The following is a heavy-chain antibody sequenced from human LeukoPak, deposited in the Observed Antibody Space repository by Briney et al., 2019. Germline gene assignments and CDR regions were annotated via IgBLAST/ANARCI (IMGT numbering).Heavy chain of an antibody. CDR3: ARDPRGGKQQLTYYYYMDV. D-gene: IGHD6-13*01. V-gene: IGHV1-18*01. J-gene: IGHJ6*03. CDR1: GYTFTSYG. Sequence: GASVKVSCKASGYTFTSYGISWVRQAPGQGLEWMGWISAYNGNTNYAQKLQGRVTMTTDTSTSTAYMELRSLRSDDTAVYYCARDPRGGKQQLTYYYYMDVWGKGTTVTVSS. CDR2: ISAYNGNT.